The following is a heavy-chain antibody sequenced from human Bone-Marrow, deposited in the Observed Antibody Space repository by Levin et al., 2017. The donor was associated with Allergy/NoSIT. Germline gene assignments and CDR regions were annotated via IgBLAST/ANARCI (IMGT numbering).Heavy chain of an antibody. CDR2: VWDDGRA. Sequence: GGSLRLSCAASGFSFSTHGMHWVRQAPGKGLEWVAIVWDDGRAFYGDSVRGRFTISRDNSVDHLYLQMNGLRAEDTAVYYCAKERGQRSGSCDFWGQGTLVTVSS. V-gene: IGHV3-33*06. CDR3: AKERGQRSGSCDF. D-gene: IGHD3-10*01. J-gene: IGHJ4*02. CDR1: GFSFSTHG.